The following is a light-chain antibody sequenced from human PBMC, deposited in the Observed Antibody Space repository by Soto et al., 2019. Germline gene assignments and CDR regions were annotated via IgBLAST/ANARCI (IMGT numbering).Light chain of an antibody. CDR1: QSVSNN. CDR3: QHYDEWPLT. J-gene: IGKJ4*01. V-gene: IGKV3-15*01. Sequence: EIVMTQSRATLSVSPGERATLSCRASQSVSNNLAWYQQKPGQAPRLLIYFASTRATGIPARFSGSGSGTQFTLTLTSLQSEDVAVYYCQHYDEWPLTFGGGTKVETK. CDR2: FAS.